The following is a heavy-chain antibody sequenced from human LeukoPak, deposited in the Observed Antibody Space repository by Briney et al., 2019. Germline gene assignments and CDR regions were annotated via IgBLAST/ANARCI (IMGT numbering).Heavy chain of an antibody. Sequence: PGGSLRLSCAASGFTFSSYAMLWVRQAPGKGLEWVAVISYDGSNKYYADSVKGRFTISRDNSKNTLYLQMNSLRAEDTAVYYCARDHYGDCEYFDYWGQGTLVTVSS. J-gene: IGHJ4*02. V-gene: IGHV3-30-3*01. CDR2: ISYDGSNK. CDR3: ARDHYGDCEYFDY. D-gene: IGHD4-17*01. CDR1: GFTFSSYA.